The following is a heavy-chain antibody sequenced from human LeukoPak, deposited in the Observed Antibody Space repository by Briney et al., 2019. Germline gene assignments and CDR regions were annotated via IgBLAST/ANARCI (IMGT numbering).Heavy chain of an antibody. J-gene: IGHJ4*02. CDR2: ISYDGSNK. Sequence: GRSLRLSCAASGFTFSSYGMHWVRQAPGKGLEWVAVISYDGSNKYYADSVKGRFTISRDNSKNTLYLQMNSLRAEDTAVYYCAKDTVTQYYFDYWGQGTLVTVSS. D-gene: IGHD4-17*01. V-gene: IGHV3-30*18. CDR1: GFTFSSYG. CDR3: AKDTVTQYYFDY.